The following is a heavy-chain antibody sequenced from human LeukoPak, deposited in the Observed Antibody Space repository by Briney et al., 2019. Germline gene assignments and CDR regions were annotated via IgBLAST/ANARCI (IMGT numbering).Heavy chain of an antibody. Sequence: ASVKVSCKASGYTFTSYGISWVRQAPGQGLEWMGWISAYNGNTNYAQKLQGRVTMTTDTSTSTAYMELRSLRSDDTAVYYCARGQKRYCSGGSCYTPFDYWGQGTLVTVSS. J-gene: IGHJ4*02. V-gene: IGHV1-18*04. CDR1: GYTFTSYG. D-gene: IGHD2-15*01. CDR3: ARGQKRYCSGGSCYTPFDY. CDR2: ISAYNGNT.